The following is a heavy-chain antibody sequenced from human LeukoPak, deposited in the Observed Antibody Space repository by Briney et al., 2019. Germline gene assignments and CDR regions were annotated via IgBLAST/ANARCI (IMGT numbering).Heavy chain of an antibody. D-gene: IGHD3-10*01. J-gene: IGHJ5*02. CDR3: ARETVVVRGRGNWFDP. CDR1: GGTFSSYA. Sequence: SVKVSCKASGGTFSSYAISWVRQAPGQGLEWMGGIIPIFGRANYAQKFQGRGTITADESTSTAYMELSSLRSDDTAVYYCARETVVVRGRGNWFDPWGQGTLVTVSS. CDR2: IIPIFGRA. V-gene: IGHV1-69*01.